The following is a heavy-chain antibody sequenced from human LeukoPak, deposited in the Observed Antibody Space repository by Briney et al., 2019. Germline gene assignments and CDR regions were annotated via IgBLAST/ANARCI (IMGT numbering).Heavy chain of an antibody. D-gene: IGHD2-21*01. CDR2: IYYSGST. V-gene: IGHV4-39*01. CDR3: ARNFPYSEAPALTFEY. CDR1: GGSISSSGYY. J-gene: IGHJ4*02. Sequence: SETLSLTCTVSGGSISSSGYYWGWIRQPPGKGLEWIGSIYYSGSTYYNPSLKGRVTISIDTSSNQFSKDQFSLKLSSVTAADTAVYYCARNFPYSEAPALTFEYWGQGILVTVSS.